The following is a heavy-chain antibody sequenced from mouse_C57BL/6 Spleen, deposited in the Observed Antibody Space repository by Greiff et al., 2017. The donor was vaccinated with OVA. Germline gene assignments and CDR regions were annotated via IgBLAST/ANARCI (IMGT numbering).Heavy chain of an antibody. V-gene: IGHV1-54*01. CDR2: INPGSGGT. CDR1: GYAFTNYL. D-gene: IGHD2-3*01. Sequence: QVQLKESGAELVRPGTSVKVSCKASGYAFTNYLIEWVKQRPGQGLEWIGVINPGSGGTNYNEKFKGKATMPADKSSSTAYMQLSSLTSEDSAVYFCARCEGYDYAMDYWGQGTSVTVSS. CDR3: ARCEGYDYAMDY. J-gene: IGHJ4*01.